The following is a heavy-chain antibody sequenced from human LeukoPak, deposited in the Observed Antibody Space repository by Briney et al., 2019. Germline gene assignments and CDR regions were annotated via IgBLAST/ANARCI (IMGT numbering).Heavy chain of an antibody. V-gene: IGHV3-15*01. CDR1: GFTFSSVW. CDR2: IKSKTDGGTT. CDR3: TTGRLIVVARIDY. J-gene: IGHJ4*02. Sequence: GGSLRLSCAASGFTFSSVWMSWVRQAPGKGLEWVGRIKSKTDGGTTDYAAPVKGRFSISRDDSKNTLYLQMNSLKTEDTAVYYCTTGRLIVVARIDYWGQGTLVTVSS. D-gene: IGHD2-21*01.